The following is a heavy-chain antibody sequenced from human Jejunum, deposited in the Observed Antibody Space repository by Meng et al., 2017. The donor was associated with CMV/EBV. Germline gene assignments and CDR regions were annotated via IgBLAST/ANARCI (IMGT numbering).Heavy chain of an antibody. Sequence: GRRFQSGSELKKPGASVKVSCKASGYTFTRYPMNWVRQAPGQGLEWMGWINTNTGNPTYAQGFTGRFVFSLDTSVSTAYLQINSLRADDTAVYYCARDSPLDGYSLLDYWGQGTLVTVSS. V-gene: IGHV7-4-1*02. J-gene: IGHJ4*02. CDR3: ARDSPLDGYSLLDY. CDR2: INTNTGNP. D-gene: IGHD5-24*01. CDR1: GYTFTRYP.